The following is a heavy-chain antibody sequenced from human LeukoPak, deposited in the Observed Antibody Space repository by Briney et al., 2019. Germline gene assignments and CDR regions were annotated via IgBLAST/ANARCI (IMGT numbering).Heavy chain of an antibody. J-gene: IGHJ4*02. CDR3: ARSGQLVGGFDY. V-gene: IGHV1-69*05. D-gene: IGHD6-6*01. Sequence: SVKVSCKASGGTFSSYAISWVRQAPGQGLEWMGGIIPIFGTANYAQKFQGRVTITTDESTSTAYMELSSLRSEDTAVYYCARSGQLVGGFDYWGQGTLVTVSS. CDR2: IIPIFGTA. CDR1: GGTFSSYA.